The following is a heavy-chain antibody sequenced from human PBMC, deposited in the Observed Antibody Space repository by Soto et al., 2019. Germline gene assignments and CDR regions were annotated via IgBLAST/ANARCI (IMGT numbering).Heavy chain of an antibody. Sequence: ASVKVSCKASGYTFTSYYMHWVRQAPGQGLEWMGWISANNGNTNYAQKLQGRVTMTTDTSTNTAYMELRSLRFDDTAVYYCARGLESGWFGGDTFDIWGQGTMVTVSS. CDR3: ARGLESGWFGGDTFDI. CDR1: GYTFTSYY. V-gene: IGHV1-18*04. CDR2: ISANNGNT. D-gene: IGHD6-19*01. J-gene: IGHJ3*02.